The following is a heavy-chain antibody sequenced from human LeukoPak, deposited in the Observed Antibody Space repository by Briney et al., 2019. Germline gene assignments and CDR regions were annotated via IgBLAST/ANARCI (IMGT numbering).Heavy chain of an antibody. CDR1: GFTFDDYG. Sequence: GGSLRPSCAASGFTFDDYGMSWVRQVPGRGLEWVSGINWNGGSTGYGESVKGRFTISRDNAKNSLYLQMNSLRVDDTALYYCAGGDRNGWYFDLWGRGTLVTVS. CDR3: AGGDRNGWYFDL. V-gene: IGHV3-20*04. CDR2: INWNGGST. J-gene: IGHJ2*01. D-gene: IGHD2-8*01.